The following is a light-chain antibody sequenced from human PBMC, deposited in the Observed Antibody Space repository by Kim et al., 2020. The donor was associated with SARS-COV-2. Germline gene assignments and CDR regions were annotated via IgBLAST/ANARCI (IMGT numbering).Light chain of an antibody. CDR1: QSVSSNY. Sequence: SQGERATLSGRASQSVSSNYLAWYQQKPGQAPRLLVYGASSRATGIPDRFSGSGSGTDFTLTISRLEPEDFAVYFCQQYATSPRTFGQGTKVDIK. V-gene: IGKV3-20*01. J-gene: IGKJ1*01. CDR3: QQYATSPRT. CDR2: GAS.